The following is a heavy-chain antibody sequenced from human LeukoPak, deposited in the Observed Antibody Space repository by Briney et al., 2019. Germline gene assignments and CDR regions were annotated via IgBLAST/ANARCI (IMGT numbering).Heavy chain of an antibody. CDR3: ARGLEPRRYCSGGSCYSFDY. V-gene: IGHV1-18*01. Sequence: GASVKVSCKASGYTFTSYGISWVRQAPGQGLEWMGWISAYNGNTNYAQKLQGRVTMTRNTSISTAYTELSSLRSEDTAVYYCARGLEPRRYCSGGSCYSFDYWGQGTLVTVSS. D-gene: IGHD2-15*01. J-gene: IGHJ4*02. CDR2: ISAYNGNT. CDR1: GYTFTSYG.